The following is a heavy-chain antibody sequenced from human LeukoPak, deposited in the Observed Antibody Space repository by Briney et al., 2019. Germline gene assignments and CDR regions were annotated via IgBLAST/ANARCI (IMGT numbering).Heavy chain of an antibody. CDR2: INHSGST. CDR3: ARGTVAASFYYYYYMDV. D-gene: IGHD6-19*01. Sequence: SETLSLTCAVYVGCFSGHYWSWIRQPPGKGLEWIGEINHSGSTNYNPSLKSRVTISVDTSKNQFSLKLSSVTAADTAVYYCARGTVAASFYYYYYMDVWGKGTTVTVSS. CDR1: VGCFSGHY. J-gene: IGHJ6*03. V-gene: IGHV4-34*01.